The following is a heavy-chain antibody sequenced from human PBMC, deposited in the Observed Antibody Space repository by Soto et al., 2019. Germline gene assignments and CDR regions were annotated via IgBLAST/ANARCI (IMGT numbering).Heavy chain of an antibody. CDR1: GFRFSSYG. CDR3: AKRGGNGYGAYDY. Sequence: EVQLLESGGGLVQPGGSLRLSCAVSGFRFSSYGMSWVRQAPGKGLEWVSGISASGESTHYADSVKDRFTISRDNSRNTLYLQMDSLRAEDTAVYYCAKRGGNGYGAYDYWGQGTLVTVSS. D-gene: IGHD4-17*01. J-gene: IGHJ4*02. CDR2: ISASGEST. V-gene: IGHV3-23*01.